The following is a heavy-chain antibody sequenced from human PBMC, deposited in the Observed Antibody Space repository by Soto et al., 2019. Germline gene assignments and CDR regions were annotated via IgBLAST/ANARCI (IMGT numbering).Heavy chain of an antibody. CDR2: ISAYNGHK. CDR3: ARWPDSSYWAPGVDF. J-gene: IGHJ4*02. Sequence: QVQLVQSGAEVKKTGASVKVSCKASGFTFTSYGFSWVRQAPGQGLEWMGWISAYNGHKNYAQKFQDRVTLTTDTSTSTVYMELRSLKSDDPAVHYCARWPDSSYWAPGVDFWGQGTLVTVS. V-gene: IGHV1-18*01. CDR1: GFTFTSYG. D-gene: IGHD6-6*01.